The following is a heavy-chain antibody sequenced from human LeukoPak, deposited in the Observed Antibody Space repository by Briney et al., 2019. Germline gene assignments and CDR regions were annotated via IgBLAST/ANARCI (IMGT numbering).Heavy chain of an antibody. D-gene: IGHD3-3*01. Sequence: GGPVRLSCTASGFLLEDYDILWLRHTPGGALECASGMWRDNANIGYGDSVKGRFHISRDNEKNSLYLQMNSLPTEDTALYYRARDFCTGCNYYFYGMDVWGRGTTVTVSS. CDR1: GFLLEDYD. J-gene: IGHJ6*02. CDR3: ARDFCTGCNYYFYGMDV. CDR2: MWRDNANI. V-gene: IGHV3-9*01.